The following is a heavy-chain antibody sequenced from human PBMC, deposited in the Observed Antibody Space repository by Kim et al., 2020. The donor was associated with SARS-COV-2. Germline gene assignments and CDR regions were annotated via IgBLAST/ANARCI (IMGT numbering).Heavy chain of an antibody. J-gene: IGHJ4*02. CDR3: AKDPGIAVAGTGSYFDY. Sequence: GGSLRLSCAASGFTFSSYAMSWVRQAPGKGLEWVSAISGSGGSTYYADSVKGRFTISRDNSKNTLYLQMNSLRAEDTAVYYCAKDPGIAVAGTGSYFDYWGQGTLVTVSS. D-gene: IGHD6-19*01. CDR2: ISGSGGST. CDR1: GFTFSSYA. V-gene: IGHV3-23*01.